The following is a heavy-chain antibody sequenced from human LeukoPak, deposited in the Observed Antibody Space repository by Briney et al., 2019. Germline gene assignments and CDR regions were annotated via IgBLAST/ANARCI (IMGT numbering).Heavy chain of an antibody. D-gene: IGHD3-22*01. V-gene: IGHV2-26*01. Sequence: SGPTLVNPTETLTLTCTVSGFSLSNARMGVRWIRQPPGKALEWLAHIFWNDEKSYSTSLKSRLTISKDTSKSHVVLTMTNMEPVDTATYYCARMLSPSYYDSSGGFDYWGQGTLVTVSS. CDR2: IFWNDEK. J-gene: IGHJ4*02. CDR3: ARMLSPSYYDSSGGFDY. CDR1: GFSLSNARMG.